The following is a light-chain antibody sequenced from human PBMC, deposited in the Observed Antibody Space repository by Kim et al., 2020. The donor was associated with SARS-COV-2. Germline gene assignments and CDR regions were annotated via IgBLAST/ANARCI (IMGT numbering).Light chain of an antibody. CDR3: CSYAGSSTWV. Sequence: SLTIPSAATASDVGSSNLISWYLKPPGTTPIRMISSVRTRPSGVSNRFSGSQSGNTASLSISGLQPEDKADYNCCSYAGSSTWVFGRGTKLPVL. CDR2: SVR. V-gene: IGLV2-23*02. CDR1: ASDVGSSNL. J-gene: IGLJ3*02.